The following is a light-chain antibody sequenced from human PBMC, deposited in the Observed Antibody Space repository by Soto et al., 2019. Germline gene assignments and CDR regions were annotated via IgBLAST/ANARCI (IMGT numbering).Light chain of an antibody. CDR1: RSISNW. CDR3: QQYGSFSPIT. Sequence: DIQMTQSPSTLSASVGDRVTITCRASRSISNWLAWYQQRPGIAPKLLIFDAPILQSGVPSRFSGSGSGTEFTLSISRLQTDDFATYYCQQYGSFSPITFGGGTKV. V-gene: IGKV1-5*01. J-gene: IGKJ4*01. CDR2: DAP.